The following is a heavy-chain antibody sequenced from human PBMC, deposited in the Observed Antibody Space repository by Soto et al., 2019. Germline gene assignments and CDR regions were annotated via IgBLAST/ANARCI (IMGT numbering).Heavy chain of an antibody. V-gene: IGHV3-23*04. CDR3: VKDWSGEKCPCMDV. J-gene: IGHJ6*02. D-gene: IGHD3-3*01. Sequence: EVQLVESGGGLVKPGGSLRLSCAASGFNFRNHAMTWVRQAPGKGPEWVSSISRSGDITYYVDSVKGRFIISRDNSKNTLYLQMNGLSAEDAAIYYCVKDWSGEKCPCMDVWGQVTTVTVS. CDR1: GFNFRNHA. CDR2: ISRSGDIT.